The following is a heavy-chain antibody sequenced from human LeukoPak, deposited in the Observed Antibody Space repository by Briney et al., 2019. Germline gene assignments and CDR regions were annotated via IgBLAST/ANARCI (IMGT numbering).Heavy chain of an antibody. CDR2: IYYVGSK. J-gene: IGHJ6*03. V-gene: IGHV4-39*01. CDR1: AASLSSSSYY. CDR3: ARLFSDSVVVVVTNYYMDV. Sequence: EALSLPCSVAAASLSSSSYYRDWIRQPPRKGMEWIGGIYYVGSKYYNPSLKSRVTISVDTSKNQFSLKLSSVTAADTAVYYCARLFSDSVVVVVTNYYMDVWGKGTTVTVS. D-gene: IGHD3-22*01.